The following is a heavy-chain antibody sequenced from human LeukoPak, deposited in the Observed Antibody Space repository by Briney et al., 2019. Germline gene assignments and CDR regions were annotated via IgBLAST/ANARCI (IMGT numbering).Heavy chain of an antibody. CDR1: GYSISSGYY. CDR2: IYHSGST. D-gene: IGHD3-10*01. J-gene: IGHJ4*02. V-gene: IGHV4-38-2*02. CDR3: AANSADYNTLGSSYKV. Sequence: SETLSLTCTVSGYSISSGYYWGWIRQPPGKGLEWIGSIYHSGSTYYNPSLKSRVTISVDTPKNQFSLKLSSVTAADTAVYYCAANSADYNTLGSSYKVWGQGTLVTVSS.